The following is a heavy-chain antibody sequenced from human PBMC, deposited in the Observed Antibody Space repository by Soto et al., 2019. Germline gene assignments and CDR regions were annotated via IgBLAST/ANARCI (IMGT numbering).Heavy chain of an antibody. V-gene: IGHV3-74*01. Sequence: GGSLRLSCAASGFTFSSYWMHWVRQAPGKGLVWVSRINSDGSSTSYADSVKGRFTISRDNAKNTLYLQMNSLRAEDTAVYYCARVEAAAGTFYFDYWGQGTLVTVSS. CDR3: ARVEAAAGTFYFDY. D-gene: IGHD6-13*01. J-gene: IGHJ4*02. CDR2: INSDGSST. CDR1: GFTFSSYW.